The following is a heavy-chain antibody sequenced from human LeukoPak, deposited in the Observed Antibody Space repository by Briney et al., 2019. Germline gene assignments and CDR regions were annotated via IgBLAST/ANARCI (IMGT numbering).Heavy chain of an antibody. Sequence: GGSLRLSCAASGFTFSSYSMNWVRQAPGKGLECVSSISSSSSTIYYADSVKGRFTISRDNAKNSLYLQMNSLRAEDTAVYYCARADDFWDFDYWGQGTLVTVSS. CDR3: ARADDFWDFDY. CDR2: ISSSSSTI. D-gene: IGHD3-3*01. CDR1: GFTFSSYS. J-gene: IGHJ4*02. V-gene: IGHV3-48*04.